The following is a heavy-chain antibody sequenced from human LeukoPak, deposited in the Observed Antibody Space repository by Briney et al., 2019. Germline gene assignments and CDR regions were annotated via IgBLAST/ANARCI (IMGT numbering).Heavy chain of an antibody. Sequence: ASVKVSCKASGYTFTSYGISWVRQAPGQELEWMGWISAYNGNTNYAQKLQGRVTMTTDTSTSTAYMELRSLRSDDTAVYYCARDFHRGGYSPMRGFCDYWGQGTLVTVSS. D-gene: IGHD5-18*01. V-gene: IGHV1-18*01. CDR3: ARDFHRGGYSPMRGFCDY. CDR1: GYTFTSYG. CDR2: ISAYNGNT. J-gene: IGHJ4*02.